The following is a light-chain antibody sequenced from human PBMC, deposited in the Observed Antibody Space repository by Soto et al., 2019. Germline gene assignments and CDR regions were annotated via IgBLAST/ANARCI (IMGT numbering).Light chain of an antibody. CDR3: QQYNSFPYG. Sequence: DIQMTQSPSTLSASIGDRVTLTCRASQSISSWLAWYQQKPGKAPKLLIYMASSLESGVPSRFSGSGSGTEFTLTISSLQPDDFATYYCQQYNSFPYGFGQGTKLEIK. V-gene: IGKV1-5*03. J-gene: IGKJ2*03. CDR2: MAS. CDR1: QSISSW.